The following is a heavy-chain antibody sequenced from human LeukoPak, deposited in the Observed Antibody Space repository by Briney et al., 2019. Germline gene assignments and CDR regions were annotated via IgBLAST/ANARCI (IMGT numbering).Heavy chain of an antibody. CDR1: GGSISSGDYS. V-gene: IGHV4-30-2*01. CDR2: IYHSGRT. J-gene: IGHJ4*02. D-gene: IGHD3-22*01. CDR3: ARAQGDSSGYWDY. Sequence: SETLSLTCAVSGGSISSGDYSWSWIRQPPGKGLEWLGYIYHSGRTWYNPSFKSRVTVSVDRSKNQFSLRLSSVTAADTAVYYCARAQGDSSGYWDYWGQGTLVTVSS.